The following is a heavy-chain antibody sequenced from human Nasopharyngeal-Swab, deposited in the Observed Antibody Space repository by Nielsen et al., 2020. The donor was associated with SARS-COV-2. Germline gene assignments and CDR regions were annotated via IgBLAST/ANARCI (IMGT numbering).Heavy chain of an antibody. CDR1: GYSFTSYW. CDR2: IDPSDSYT. J-gene: IGHJ3*02. CDR3: ARHDMDAFDI. Sequence: GGSLRLSCKGSGYSFTSYWISWVRQMPGKGLEWMGRIDPSDSYTNYSPSFQGHVTISADKSISTAYLQWSSLKASDTAMYYCARHDMDAFDIWGQGTMVTVSS. V-gene: IGHV5-10-1*01.